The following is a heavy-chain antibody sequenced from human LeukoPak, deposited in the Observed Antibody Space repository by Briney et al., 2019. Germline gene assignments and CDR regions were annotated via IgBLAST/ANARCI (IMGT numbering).Heavy chain of an antibody. CDR2: IRGGGDVT. CDR3: ANWGGTQTIGDIWYGPLDY. CDR1: RFTFSKYI. V-gene: IGHV3-23*01. D-gene: IGHD3-16*01. J-gene: IGHJ4*02. Sequence: TGGSLILSCVASRFTFSKYIVTWVREGRGKGVEWVASIRGGGDVTFYADSVKGRFRPSRDNSRNTVYLEMNSLRVDDTGVYFCANWGGTQTIGDIWYGPLDYWGQGTQVTVSS.